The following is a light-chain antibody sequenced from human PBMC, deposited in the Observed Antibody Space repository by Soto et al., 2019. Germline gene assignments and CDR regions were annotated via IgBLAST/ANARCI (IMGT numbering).Light chain of an antibody. CDR1: QSIGDN. V-gene: IGKV3-15*01. CDR2: DTS. CDR3: QRYNNWPLT. Sequence: EVVLTQSPATLSVSPGEGVTLSCRASQSIGDNLDWYQHKPGQAPRLLIYDTSAMATGVPARFSGSGSGPEFTLTISSLQSEDFAIYYCQRYNNWPLTFGGGTKVDIK. J-gene: IGKJ4*01.